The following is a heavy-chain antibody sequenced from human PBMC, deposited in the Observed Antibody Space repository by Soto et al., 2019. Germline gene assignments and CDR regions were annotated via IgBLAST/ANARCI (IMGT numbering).Heavy chain of an antibody. J-gene: IGHJ4*02. CDR1: GFIFNNYA. CDR3: AKELVTALTAKFGY. Sequence: PAGSLRLSCAASGFIFNNYARTWVRQAPGKGLEWVETVTASGGGNFYANYLKGRFTLSRHNYRNTLHLQMSSLRVADTPLYYCAKELVTALTAKFGYWGQGTLVTASS. CDR2: VTASGGGN. D-gene: IGHD2-21*02. V-gene: IGHV3-23*01.